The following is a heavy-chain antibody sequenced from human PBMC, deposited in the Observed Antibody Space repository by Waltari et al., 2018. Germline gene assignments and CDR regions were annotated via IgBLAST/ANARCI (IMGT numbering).Heavy chain of an antibody. Sequence: EVQLLESGGGLVQPGGSLRLSCQAPGFTSLTHAINWVRQAPGKGLEWVSSISVSDATYYADSVKGRFTVSRDYSDNTIHLQMDSLRADDTAVYFCAKPFYNWDDPLHSWGQGAPVTVSS. CDR3: AKPFYNWDDPLHS. D-gene: IGHD1-20*01. CDR2: ISVSDAT. V-gene: IGHV3-23*01. J-gene: IGHJ1*01. CDR1: GFTSLTHA.